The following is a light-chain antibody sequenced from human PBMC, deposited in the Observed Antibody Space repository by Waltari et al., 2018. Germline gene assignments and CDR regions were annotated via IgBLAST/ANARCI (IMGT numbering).Light chain of an antibody. CDR2: KAS. V-gene: IGKV1-5*03. CDR1: QTISIY. Sequence: DIQMTHSPSTLSASVGDRATIPCRASQTISIYLAWYQQKTGKAPHLLISKASTLESGVPSRFSGSGSGTEFTLTISSLQPDDFATYYCQQYHSYSPYTFGQGTKLDIK. CDR3: QQYHSYSPYT. J-gene: IGKJ2*01.